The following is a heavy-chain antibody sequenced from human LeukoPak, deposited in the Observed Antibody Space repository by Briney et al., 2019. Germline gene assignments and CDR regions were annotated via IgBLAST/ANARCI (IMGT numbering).Heavy chain of an antibody. CDR2: ISTYTGRA. D-gene: IGHD4-23*01. CDR3: ARADGTNSGTNAFDV. V-gene: IGHV1-18*01. J-gene: IGHJ3*01. Sequence: ASVKVSCKTSVYRFNVYDILWVRQAPGHGLDYMGWISTYTGRANYAQKFQGRVSVITDTSTSTAYLELTNLTSSDTGLYYCARADGTNSGTNAFDVWGLGTMVTVAS. CDR1: VYRFNVYD.